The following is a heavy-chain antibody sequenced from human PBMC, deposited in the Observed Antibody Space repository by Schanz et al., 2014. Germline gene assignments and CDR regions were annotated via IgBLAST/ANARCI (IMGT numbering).Heavy chain of an antibody. J-gene: IGHJ4*02. CDR3: TKGRTFGR. Sequence: QVQLVQSGAEVKKPGASVRLSCEASGYTFTSYDINWVRQAPGQGLEWMGWMNPNSGNTGYAQRFQGRVTMTRNTSITTACLELSSLRSGDTAVYYCTKGRTFGRWGQGTLVTVSS. D-gene: IGHD3-16*01. CDR1: GYTFTSYD. V-gene: IGHV1-8*02. CDR2: MNPNSGNT.